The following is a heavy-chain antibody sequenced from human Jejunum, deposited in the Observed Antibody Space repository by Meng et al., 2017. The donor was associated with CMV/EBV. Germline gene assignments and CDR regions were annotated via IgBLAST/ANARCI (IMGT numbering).Heavy chain of an antibody. D-gene: IGHD4-17*01. CDR1: VSSGSFY. J-gene: IGHJ6*02. Sequence: VSSGSFYWRWVRQPPGKGLEWIAFIDEVGSAYHTSPLRSRVTISIDTSKNQFSLRLRSVTAADTAVYFCARVYGRESLGFYYGLDVWGQGTTVTVSS. CDR2: IDEVGSA. V-gene: IGHV4-61*01. CDR3: ARVYGRESLGFYYGLDV.